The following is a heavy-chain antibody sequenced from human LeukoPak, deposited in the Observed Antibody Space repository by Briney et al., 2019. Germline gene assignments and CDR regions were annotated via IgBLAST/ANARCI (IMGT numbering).Heavy chain of an antibody. CDR2: ISGSGGST. Sequence: GGSLRLSCAASGFTFSSYGMGWVRQAPGKGLEWVSAISGSGGSTYYADSVKGRFTISRDNSKNTLYLQMNSLRDEDTAVYYCAKDWDFDWLSPPDYWGQGTLVTVSS. D-gene: IGHD3-9*01. CDR3: AKDWDFDWLSPPDY. CDR1: GFTFSSYG. V-gene: IGHV3-23*01. J-gene: IGHJ4*02.